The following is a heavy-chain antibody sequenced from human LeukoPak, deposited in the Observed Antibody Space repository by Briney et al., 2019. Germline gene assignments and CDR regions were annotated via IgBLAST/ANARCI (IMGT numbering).Heavy chain of an antibody. D-gene: IGHD6-19*01. CDR1: GGSISSYY. CDR2: IYNRGST. Sequence: PSETLSLTCTVSGGSISSYYWSWIRQPPGKGLEGIGYIYNRGSTNYNPSLKSRVTISVDTSKNQFSLKLRSVTAADTAVYYCARDRPGIAVAGDAFDIWGQGTMVTVSS. J-gene: IGHJ3*02. V-gene: IGHV4-59*01. CDR3: ARDRPGIAVAGDAFDI.